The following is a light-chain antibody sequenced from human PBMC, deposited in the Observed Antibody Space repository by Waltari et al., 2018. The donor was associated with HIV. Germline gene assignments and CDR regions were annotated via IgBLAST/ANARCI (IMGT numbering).Light chain of an antibody. CDR3: GTWDRTLRGGV. CDR2: DNT. Sequence: QSVLTPPPSGSAAPGQKVTNSCSRSSFNIENDYVSWYQHVPGAAPRPLIYDNTRRPAGIPDRFSGSNAGTSATLAITGLHTGDEADYYCGTWDRTLRGGVFGGGTKLTVL. J-gene: IGLJ3*02. V-gene: IGLV1-51*01. CDR1: SFNIENDY.